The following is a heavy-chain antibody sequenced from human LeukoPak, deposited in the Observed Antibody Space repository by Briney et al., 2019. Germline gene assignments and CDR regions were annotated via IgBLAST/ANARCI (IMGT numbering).Heavy chain of an antibody. CDR1: GFTFSSYS. CDR3: ARSKRGSGSYYTNWFDP. Sequence: GGSLRLSCAASGFTFSSYSMNWVRQAPGKGLEWVSSISSSSSYIYYADSVKGRFTISRDNAKNSLYLQMNSLRAEDTAVYYCARSKRGSGSYYTNWFDPWGQGTLVTVSS. D-gene: IGHD3-10*01. J-gene: IGHJ5*02. V-gene: IGHV3-21*01. CDR2: ISSSSSYI.